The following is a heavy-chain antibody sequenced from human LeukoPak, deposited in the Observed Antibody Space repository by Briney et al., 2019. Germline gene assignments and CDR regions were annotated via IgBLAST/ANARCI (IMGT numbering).Heavy chain of an antibody. CDR3: AKDRTVGASYWYFDL. D-gene: IGHD1-26*01. J-gene: IGHJ2*01. CDR1: GVTLSTYA. Sequence: GGSLRLSCAASGVTLSTYAMSWARQAPGKGLEWVSGISSSGSGDNTYYADSVKGRFTISRDSSKSTLFLHMNTLRAEDTAIYYCAKDRTVGASYWYFDLWGRGTLVTVSS. CDR2: ISSSGSGDNT. V-gene: IGHV3-23*01.